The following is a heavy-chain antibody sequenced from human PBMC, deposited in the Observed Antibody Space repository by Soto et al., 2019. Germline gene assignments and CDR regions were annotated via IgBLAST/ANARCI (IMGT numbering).Heavy chain of an antibody. V-gene: IGHV4-4*02. D-gene: IGHD6-6*01. J-gene: IGHJ4*02. CDR3: ARLTEYSSSLGPPWYFDY. Sequence: SETLSLTCAVSSGSISSSNWWRWVRQPPGEGLGWIGENYHSGSTNYNPSLKSRVNISVDKSKNQFSLKLSSVTAADTAVYYCARLTEYSSSLGPPWYFDYWGQGTLVTVSS. CDR2: NYHSGST. CDR1: SGSISSSNW.